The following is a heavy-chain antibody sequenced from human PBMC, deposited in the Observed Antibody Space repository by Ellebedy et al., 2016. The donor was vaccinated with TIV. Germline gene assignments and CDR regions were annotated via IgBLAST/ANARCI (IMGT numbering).Heavy chain of an antibody. V-gene: IGHV4-34*01. Sequence: MPSETLSLTCTVSGGSISSYYWSWIRQPPGKGLEWIGEITRSGSPNYNPSLKTRVTISVDTSKTQFSLNLRSVTAADTAVYYCARGYHYMIEVVITSATFDIWGQGTMVTVSS. CDR3: ARGYHYMIEVVITSATFDI. D-gene: IGHD3-22*01. J-gene: IGHJ3*02. CDR2: ITRSGSP. CDR1: GGSISSYY.